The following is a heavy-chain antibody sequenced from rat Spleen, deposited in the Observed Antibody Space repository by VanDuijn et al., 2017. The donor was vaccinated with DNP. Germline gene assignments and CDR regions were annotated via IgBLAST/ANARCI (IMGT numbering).Heavy chain of an antibody. CDR1: GFTFSNYW. D-gene: IGHD5-1*01. J-gene: IGHJ2*01. CDR3: ATGSYFEY. Sequence: EVQLVETGGGLVQPGGSLKLSCVASGFTFSNYWMYWIRQAPGMGLEWVASIKTGGGSTYYPDSVKGRFTITRDNAKNTQSLQMDSLRSEDTSTYYCATGSYFEYWGQGVMVTVSS. V-gene: IGHV5-58*01. CDR2: IKTGGGST.